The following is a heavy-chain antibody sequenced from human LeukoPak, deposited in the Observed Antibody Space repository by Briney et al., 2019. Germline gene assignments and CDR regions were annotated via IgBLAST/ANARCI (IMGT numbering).Heavy chain of an antibody. CDR1: GYSISYGYY. CDR2: IYHTGSA. V-gene: IGHV4-38-2*02. D-gene: IGHD3-16*01. J-gene: IGHJ4*02. Sequence: PSETLSLTCTVSGYSISYGYYWGWIRQSPGKGLEWIGSIYHTGSAYYNPSLKSRVTMSVDTSKNQFSLKLSSVTAADTAVYYCARVGDYALKDWGQGTLVTVAS. CDR3: ARVGDYALKD.